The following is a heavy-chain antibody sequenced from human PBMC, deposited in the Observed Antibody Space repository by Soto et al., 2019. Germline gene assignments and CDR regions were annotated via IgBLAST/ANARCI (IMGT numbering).Heavy chain of an antibody. J-gene: IGHJ5*02. V-gene: IGHV4-38-2*02. CDR3: AGDTSGYYWFDP. CDR1: GYSISSGYY. Sequence: PSETLSLTCTVSGYSISSGYYWTWIRQPPGKGLEWIGSMYHSGSTFYNPSLRSRVTISLDTSKNQFSLKLSSVTASDTAVYYCAGDTSGYYWFDPWGPGTLVTVSS. CDR2: MYHSGST. D-gene: IGHD5-12*01.